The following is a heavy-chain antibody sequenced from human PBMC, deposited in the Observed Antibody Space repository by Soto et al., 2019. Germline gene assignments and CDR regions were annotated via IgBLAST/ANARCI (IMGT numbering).Heavy chain of an antibody. D-gene: IGHD2-15*01. CDR2: IWYDGSNK. CDR1: GFTFSSYG. CDR3: ARDLGYCSGGSCYPSYYFDY. J-gene: IGHJ4*02. Sequence: GGSLRLSCAASGFTFSSYGMHWVRQAPGKGLEWVAVIWYDGSNKYYADSVKGRFTISRDNSKNTLYLQMNSLRAEDTAVYYCARDLGYCSGGSCYPSYYFDYWGQGTLVTVSS. V-gene: IGHV3-33*01.